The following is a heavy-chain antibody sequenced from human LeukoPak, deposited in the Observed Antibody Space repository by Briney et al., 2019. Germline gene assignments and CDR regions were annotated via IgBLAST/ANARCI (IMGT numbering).Heavy chain of an antibody. Sequence: GGSLRLSCAASGFTFSAYGMHWVRQAPGKGLEWVAVISYDGSNEYFADSVKGRFTISRDNSKNMVYLQMNSLRPEDTAIYYWAKAAEATEGSIDPWGQGTLVIVSS. CDR1: GFTFSAYG. D-gene: IGHD5-12*01. CDR2: ISYDGSNE. V-gene: IGHV3-30*18. J-gene: IGHJ5*02. CDR3: AKAAEATEGSIDP.